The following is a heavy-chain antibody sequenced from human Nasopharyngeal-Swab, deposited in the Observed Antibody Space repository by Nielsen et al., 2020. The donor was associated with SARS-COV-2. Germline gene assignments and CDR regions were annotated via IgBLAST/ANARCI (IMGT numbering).Heavy chain of an antibody. V-gene: IGHV3-30-3*01. CDR1: GFTFSSYA. CDR3: AKEMPLGIAVDYYYYYYMDV. Sequence: GESLKISCAASGFTFSSYAMHWVRQAPGKGLEWVAVISYDGSNKYYADSVKGRFTISRDNSKNTLYLQMNSLRAEDTAVYYCAKEMPLGIAVDYYYYYYMDVWGKGTTVTVSS. CDR2: ISYDGSNK. D-gene: IGHD6-19*01. J-gene: IGHJ6*03.